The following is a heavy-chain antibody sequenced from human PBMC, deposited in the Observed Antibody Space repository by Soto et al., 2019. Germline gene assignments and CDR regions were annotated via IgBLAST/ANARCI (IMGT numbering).Heavy chain of an antibody. CDR3: ARDGGRHSGGVDY. V-gene: IGHV1-69*01. J-gene: IGHJ4*02. CDR1: GGTFSSYS. D-gene: IGHD1-26*01. CDR2: IIPIFGTA. Sequence: QVQLVQSGAEVKTPGSSVKGSCKASGGTFSSYSINWVRQAPGQGLEWMGEIIPIFGTANYAQKFQGRVTITADESTSTAYMELSSLRSEDTAVYYCARDGGRHSGGVDYWGQGTLVTVSS.